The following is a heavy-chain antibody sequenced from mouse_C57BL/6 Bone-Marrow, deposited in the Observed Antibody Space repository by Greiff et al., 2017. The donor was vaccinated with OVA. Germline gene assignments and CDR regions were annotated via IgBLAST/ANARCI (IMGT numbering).Heavy chain of an antibody. Sequence: EVQRVESEGGLVQPGSSMKLSCTASGFTFSDYYMAWVRQVPEKGLEWVANINYDGSSTYYLDSLKSRFIISRDNAKNILYLQMSSLKSEDTATYYCARGLLLYAMDYWGQGTSVTVSS. CDR3: ARGLLLYAMDY. V-gene: IGHV5-16*01. D-gene: IGHD1-1*01. CDR1: GFTFSDYY. J-gene: IGHJ4*01. CDR2: INYDGSST.